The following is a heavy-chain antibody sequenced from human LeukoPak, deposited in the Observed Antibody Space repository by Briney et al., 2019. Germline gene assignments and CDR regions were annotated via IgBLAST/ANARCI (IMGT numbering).Heavy chain of an antibody. V-gene: IGHV3-23*01. D-gene: IGHD2-2*01. J-gene: IGHJ4*02. CDR2: ISGSGGST. CDR1: GFTFSSYA. CDR3: ANGIKYQLLSRDY. Sequence: PGGSLRLSCAASGFTFSSYAMSWVRQAPGKGLEWVSAISGSGGSTYYADSVKGRFTISRDNSKNTLYLQMNSLRAEDTAVYYCANGIKYQLLSRDYWGRGTLVTVSS.